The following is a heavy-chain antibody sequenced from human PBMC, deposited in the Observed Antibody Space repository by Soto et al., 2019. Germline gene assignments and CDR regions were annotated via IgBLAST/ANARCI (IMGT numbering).Heavy chain of an antibody. V-gene: IGHV3-33*01. CDR3: VRDLRKGRYFDY. CDR2: IRNDGSNI. CDR1: GFTFRTYG. J-gene: IGHJ4*02. Sequence: QVQLVESGGGVVQPGRSLRLSCAASGFTFRTYGMHWVRQAPDKGLEWVAVIRNDGSNIDYADSVKGRFTIYRENSNNTLYLQMNSLRGEDTAIYYCVRDLRKGRYFDYWGQGTLVTVSS.